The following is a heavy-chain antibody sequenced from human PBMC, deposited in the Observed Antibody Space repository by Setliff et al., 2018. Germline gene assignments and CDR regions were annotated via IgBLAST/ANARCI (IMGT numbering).Heavy chain of an antibody. V-gene: IGHV4-59*05. CDR1: GGSIRDYY. CDR3: ARHEFVGGYYGSVTYRHFDY. D-gene: IGHD3-10*01. CDR2: IYYSGTA. J-gene: IGHJ4*02. Sequence: PSETLSLTCTVSGGSIRDYYWNWIRQSPGKGLEWIGSIYYSGTAYYNPSLKSRVTISVDTSKNQFSLQVTSVTATDTAVYYCARHEFVGGYYGSVTYRHFDYWGQGILVTVSS.